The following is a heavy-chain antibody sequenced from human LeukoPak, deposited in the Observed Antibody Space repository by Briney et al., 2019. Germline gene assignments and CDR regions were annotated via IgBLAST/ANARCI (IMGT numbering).Heavy chain of an antibody. CDR2: IIPIFGTA. CDR3: ARGPDYSNWFDP. D-gene: IGHD4-11*01. CDR1: GYTFTSYG. V-gene: IGHV1-69*13. J-gene: IGHJ5*02. Sequence: SVKVSCKASGYTFTSYGNSWVRQAPGQGLDWMGGIIPIFGTANYAQKFQGRVTITADESTSTAYMELSSLRSEDTAVYYCARGPDYSNWFDPWGQGTLVTVSS.